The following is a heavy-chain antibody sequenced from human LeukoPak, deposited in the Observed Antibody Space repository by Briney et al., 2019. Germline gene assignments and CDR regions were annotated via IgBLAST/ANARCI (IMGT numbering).Heavy chain of an antibody. J-gene: IGHJ4*02. CDR1: GGSISSYY. Sequence: SETLSLTCTVSGGSISSYYWSWIRQPPGKGLGWIGYIYYSGSTNYNPSLKSRVTISVDTSKNQFSLKLSSVTAADTAVYYCAREGLAAARTTRGVRYFDYWGQGTLVTVSS. V-gene: IGHV4-59*01. CDR2: IYYSGST. CDR3: AREGLAAARTTRGVRYFDY. D-gene: IGHD6-13*01.